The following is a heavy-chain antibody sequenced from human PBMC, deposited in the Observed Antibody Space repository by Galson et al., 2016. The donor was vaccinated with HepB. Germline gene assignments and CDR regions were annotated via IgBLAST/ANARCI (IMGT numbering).Heavy chain of an antibody. V-gene: IGHV1-18*04. CDR2: ISANSGNT. Sequence: SVKVSCKASGYRFFTYGISWMRQAPGQGLEWLGWISANSGNTIYAQKFQDRVTMTRDTSASTVYMDLRSLRSDDTAVYYCARDVQFRFDYWGQGTLVTVSS. D-gene: IGHD4-11*01. CDR1: GYRFFTYG. CDR3: ARDVQFRFDY. J-gene: IGHJ4*02.